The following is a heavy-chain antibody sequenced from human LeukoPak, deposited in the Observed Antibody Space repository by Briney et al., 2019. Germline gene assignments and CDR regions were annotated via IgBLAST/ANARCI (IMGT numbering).Heavy chain of an antibody. D-gene: IGHD7-27*01. CDR1: GFTFGTYG. CDR3: ARELVSLGTGYFDL. V-gene: IGHV3-23*01. J-gene: IGHJ2*01. Sequence: GGSLRLSCEASGFTFGTYGMTWVRQAPGKGLEWVSGITGSSTWTYYADSVRGRFTIPRDNSKNTLHLQMNNLTADDTAIYYCARELVSLGTGYFDLWGRGTLVTVSS. CDR2: ITGSSTWT.